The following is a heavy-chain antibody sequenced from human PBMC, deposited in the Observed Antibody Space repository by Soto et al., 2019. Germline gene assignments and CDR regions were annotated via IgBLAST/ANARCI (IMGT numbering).Heavy chain of an antibody. V-gene: IGHV4-31*03. D-gene: IGHD3-9*01. J-gene: IGHJ4*02. CDR3: ARFDHRGYFAILSDY. CDR2: IYDSVNT. Sequence: QVQLQESGPGLVKPSQTLSLTCTVSGDSLSSGGHYWSWIRQHPGKGLEWIGHIYDSVNTYYSPSLRSRVTISADMSKNQFSLNLRSVTAADTAVYHCARFDHRGYFAILSDYWGQGTLVTVSS. CDR1: GDSLSSGGHY.